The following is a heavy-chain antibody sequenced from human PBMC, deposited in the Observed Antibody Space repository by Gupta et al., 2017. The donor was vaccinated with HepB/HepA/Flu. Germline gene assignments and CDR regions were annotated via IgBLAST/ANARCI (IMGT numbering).Heavy chain of an antibody. J-gene: IGHJ3*02. Sequence: QVQLQQWGAGLLKPSETLSLTCAVYGGSFSGYYWSWIRQPPGKGLEWIGEINHSGSTNYNPSLKSRVTISVDTSKNQFSLKLSSVTAADTAVYYCARGGRGPWSQGAFDIWGQGTMVTVSS. V-gene: IGHV4-34*01. CDR3: ARGGRGPWSQGAFDI. D-gene: IGHD2-15*01. CDR1: GGSFSGYY. CDR2: INHSGST.